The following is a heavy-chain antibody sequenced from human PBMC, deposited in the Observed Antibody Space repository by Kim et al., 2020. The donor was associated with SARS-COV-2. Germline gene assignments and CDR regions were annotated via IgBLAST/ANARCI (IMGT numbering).Heavy chain of an antibody. CDR2: IDPSDSYT. J-gene: IGHJ6*02. CDR1: GYSFTSYW. CDR3: ARLDVVVVPAAMVGHSIYYYYGMDV. D-gene: IGHD2-2*01. Sequence: GESLQISCKGSGYSFTSYWISWVRQMPGKGLEWMGRIDPSDSYTNYSPSFQGHVTISADKSISTAYLQWSSLKASDTAMYYCARLDVVVVPAAMVGHSIYYYYGMDVWGQGTTVTVSS. V-gene: IGHV5-10-1*01.